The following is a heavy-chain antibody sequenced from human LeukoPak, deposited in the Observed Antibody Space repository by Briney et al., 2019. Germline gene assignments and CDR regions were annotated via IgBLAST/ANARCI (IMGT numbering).Heavy chain of an antibody. D-gene: IGHD1-26*01. Sequence: SETLSLTCTVSGFSITSSLLNWAWIRQPPGKGREWIATIYYSETTYYHSSLHSRVSISIDTTQNQFSLSQSSVTAADAAVYYCARQVGRDIFDFRGRGILVTVSS. V-gene: IGHV4-39*01. J-gene: IGHJ4*02. CDR2: IYYSETT. CDR1: GFSITSSLLN. CDR3: ARQVGRDIFDF.